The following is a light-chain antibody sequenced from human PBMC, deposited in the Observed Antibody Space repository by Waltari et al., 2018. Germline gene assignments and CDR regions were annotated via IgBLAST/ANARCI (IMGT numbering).Light chain of an antibody. CDR3: SSYTSGASVDV. Sequence: QSALTQPASVSGSPGQPITITCTGTTGDIGSYNYVSWYPQYPGEAPKLIVYDVDNRPSGISDRFSGSKSGNTASLTISGLQTEDEADYYCSSYTSGASVDVFGTGTRVTVL. J-gene: IGLJ1*01. V-gene: IGLV2-14*01. CDR1: TGDIGSYNY. CDR2: DVD.